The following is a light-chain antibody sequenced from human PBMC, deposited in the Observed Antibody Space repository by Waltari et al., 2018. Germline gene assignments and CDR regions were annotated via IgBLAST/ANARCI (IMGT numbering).Light chain of an antibody. Sequence: QSVLTQPPSASGTPGQRVTISCSVSSSNIGRNTVNWYQQLPGTAPKLLIYTNKQRPSGVTDRFSGSKSGTSASLAISGLQSEDEADYYCAAWDDSLNAVLFGGGTKLTVL. CDR3: AAWDDSLNAVL. CDR1: SSNIGRNT. V-gene: IGLV1-44*01. J-gene: IGLJ2*01. CDR2: TNK.